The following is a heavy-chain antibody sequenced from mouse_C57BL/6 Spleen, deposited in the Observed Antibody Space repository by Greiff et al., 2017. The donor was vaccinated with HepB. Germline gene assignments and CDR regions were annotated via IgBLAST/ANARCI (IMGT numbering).Heavy chain of an antibody. CDR3: ARSEGDYDAMDY. CDR1: GYTFTGYW. V-gene: IGHV1-9*01. Sequence: QVQLKQSGAELLKPGASVKLSCKATGYTFTGYWIEWVKQRPGHGLEWIGELLPGSGSPNYNEKLKGKATFTADTSSNTAYMQLSSLTTEYADIYYCARSEGDYDAMDYWGQGTPVTVSS. D-gene: IGHD2-4*01. CDR2: LLPGSGSP. J-gene: IGHJ4*01.